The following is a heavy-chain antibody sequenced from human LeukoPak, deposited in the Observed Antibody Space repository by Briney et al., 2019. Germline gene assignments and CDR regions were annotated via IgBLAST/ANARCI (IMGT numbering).Heavy chain of an antibody. Sequence: SETLSLTCTVSGGSITSYFWSWIRQPPGKGLEWIGYIYYSGSTNYNPSLKSRVTISVDTSKNQFSLKLSSVTAADTAVYYCASGIVGATPFDYWGQGTLVTVSS. D-gene: IGHD1-26*01. CDR2: IYYSGST. V-gene: IGHV4-59*01. CDR1: GGSITSYF. CDR3: ASGIVGATPFDY. J-gene: IGHJ4*02.